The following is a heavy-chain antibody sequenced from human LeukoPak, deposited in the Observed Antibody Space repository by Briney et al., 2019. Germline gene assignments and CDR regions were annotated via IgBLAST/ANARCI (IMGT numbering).Heavy chain of an antibody. J-gene: IGHJ4*02. Sequence: SAKVSCKASGGTFSSYAISWVRQAPGQGLEWMGGIIPIFGTANYAQKFQGRVTITADESTSTAYMELSSLRSEDTAVYYCAREVMVRGVITKYYFDYWGQGTLVTVSS. CDR1: GGTFSSYA. CDR3: AREVMVRGVITKYYFDY. CDR2: IIPIFGTA. V-gene: IGHV1-69*13. D-gene: IGHD3-10*01.